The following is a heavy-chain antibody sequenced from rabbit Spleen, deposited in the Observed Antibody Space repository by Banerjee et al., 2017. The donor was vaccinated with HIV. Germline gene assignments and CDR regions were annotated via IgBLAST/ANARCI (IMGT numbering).Heavy chain of an antibody. CDR1: GFDFSDSYY. CDR3: GRSSVAGYAGYAYGSNL. CDR2: IYTGGSGGI. V-gene: IGHV1S45*01. Sequence: QEQLVESGGGLVTPGESLTLSCTASGFDFSDSYYIYWVSQAPGKGLEWIGCIYTGGSGGIYYASWAQGRFTISKTSATTMTLQMTSLTATDTATYFCGRSSVAGYAGYAYGSNLWGPGTLVTVS. D-gene: IGHD6-1*01. J-gene: IGHJ4*01.